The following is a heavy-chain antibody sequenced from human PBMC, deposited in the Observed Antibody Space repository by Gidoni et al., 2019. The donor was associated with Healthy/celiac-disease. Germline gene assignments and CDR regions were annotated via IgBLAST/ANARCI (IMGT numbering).Heavy chain of an antibody. Sequence: EVQLVESGGGLVQPGGSLRLSCAASGFTFRSYAMHWVRKAPGKGLEDVSAISRNGGSTYYANSVKGRFTISRDNSKNTLYLQMGSLRAEDMAVYYCARDPEYYYDSSGYYSTGYFDLWGRGTLVTVSS. V-gene: IGHV3-64*01. CDR3: ARDPEYYYDSSGYYSTGYFDL. CDR1: GFTFRSYA. CDR2: ISRNGGST. D-gene: IGHD3-22*01. J-gene: IGHJ2*01.